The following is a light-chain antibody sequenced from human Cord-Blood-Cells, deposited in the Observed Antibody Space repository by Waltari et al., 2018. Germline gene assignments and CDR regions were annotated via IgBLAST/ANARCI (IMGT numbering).Light chain of an antibody. CDR3: QQYNNWPPFT. V-gene: IGKV3-15*01. J-gene: IGKJ3*01. CDR1: QSVSSN. Sequence: EIVMTQSPATLSVSPGERATFSCRASQSVSSNLAWYQQKPGQAPRLLIYGASTRATGIPARFSGSGSGTEFTLTISSLQYEDFAVYYCQQYNNWPPFTFGPGTKVDIK. CDR2: GAS.